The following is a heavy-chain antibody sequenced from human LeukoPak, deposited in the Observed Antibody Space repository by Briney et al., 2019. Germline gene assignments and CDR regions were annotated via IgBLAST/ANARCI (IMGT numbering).Heavy chain of an antibody. CDR3: AKRGVVIRVILVGFHKEAYYFDS. V-gene: IGHV3-23*01. CDR2: ISDRGSRT. J-gene: IGHJ4*02. Sequence: PGGSLRLSCVVSGISLSNYAMTWVRQAPGKGLEWVAGISDRGSRTNYADSVKGRFTISTDHPKNTLYLQMNSLRAEDTAVYFCAKRGVVIRVILVGFHKEAYYFDSWGQGALVTVSS. CDR1: GISLSNYA. D-gene: IGHD3-22*01.